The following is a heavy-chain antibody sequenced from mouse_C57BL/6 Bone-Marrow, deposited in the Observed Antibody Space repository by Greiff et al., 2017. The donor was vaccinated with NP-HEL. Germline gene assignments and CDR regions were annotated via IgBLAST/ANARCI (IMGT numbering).Heavy chain of an antibody. D-gene: IGHD2-3*01. CDR2: INPNNGGT. CDR1: GYTFTDYY. V-gene: IGHV1-26*01. CDR3: ARLRLLPPYYYAMDY. J-gene: IGHJ4*01. Sequence: EVQLQQSGPELVKPGASVKISCKASGYTFTDYYMNWVKQSHGKSLEWIGDINPNNGGTSYNQKFKGKATLTVDKSSSTAYMELRSLTSEDSAVYYCARLRLLPPYYYAMDYWGQGTSVTVSS.